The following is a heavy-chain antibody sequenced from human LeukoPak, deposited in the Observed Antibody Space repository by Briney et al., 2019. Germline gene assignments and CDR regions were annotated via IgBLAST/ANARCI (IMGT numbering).Heavy chain of an antibody. Sequence: GGSLRLSXAASGFTFSIYAMSWVRQAPGKGLQWVSSIASRGESTCYVDSVKGRFTITRDNSENTLYLQMHSLRAEDTAVYYCAKAKLYDFWSGYYDYWGQGTLVTVSS. J-gene: IGHJ4*02. V-gene: IGHV3-23*01. D-gene: IGHD3-3*01. CDR2: IASRGEST. CDR1: GFTFSIYA. CDR3: AKAKLYDFWSGYYDY.